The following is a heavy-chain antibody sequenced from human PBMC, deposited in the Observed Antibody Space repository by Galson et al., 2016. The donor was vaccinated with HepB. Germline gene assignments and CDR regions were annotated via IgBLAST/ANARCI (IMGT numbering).Heavy chain of an antibody. CDR1: GFTFDIYA. Sequence: SLRLSCAVSGFTFDIYAMTWVRQAPGKGLEWVSGISGGAGGAYYADSVKGRFTISRDNSKNTVYLQMNSLRAEDTAIYYCARWHILIIPAAPQFDLWGRGTLVTVSS. CDR3: ARWHILIIPAAPQFDL. CDR2: ISGGAGGA. D-gene: IGHD2-2*01. J-gene: IGHJ2*01. V-gene: IGHV3-23*01.